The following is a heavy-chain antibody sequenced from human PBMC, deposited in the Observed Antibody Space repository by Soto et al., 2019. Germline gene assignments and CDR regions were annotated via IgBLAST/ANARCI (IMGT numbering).Heavy chain of an antibody. CDR3: AKTRWELLSPLDY. CDR1: GFTFSSYG. D-gene: IGHD1-26*01. Sequence: PGGSLRLSCAASGFTFSSYGMHWVRQAPGKGLEWVAVISYDGSNKYYADSVKGRFTISRDNSKNTLYLQMNSLRAEDTAVYYCAKTRWELLSPLDYWGQGTLVTVSS. V-gene: IGHV3-30*18. CDR2: ISYDGSNK. J-gene: IGHJ4*02.